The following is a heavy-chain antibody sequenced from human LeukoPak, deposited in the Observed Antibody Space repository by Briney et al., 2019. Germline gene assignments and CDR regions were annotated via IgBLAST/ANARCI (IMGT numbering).Heavy chain of an antibody. J-gene: IGHJ3*02. CDR2: ITSSGTTI. CDR3: ARTGSRAFDI. D-gene: IGHD2-15*01. V-gene: IGHV3-11*01. Sequence: PGGSLRLSRAASGFPFSDYSMSWVRQAPGKGLEWVSYITSSGTTIYYADSVKGRFTISRDNAKNSLYLQMNSLRAEDTAVYYCARTGSRAFDIWGQGTMVTVSS. CDR1: GFPFSDYS.